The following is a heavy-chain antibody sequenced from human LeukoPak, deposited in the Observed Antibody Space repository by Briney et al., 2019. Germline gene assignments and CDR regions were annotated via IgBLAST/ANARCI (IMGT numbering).Heavy chain of an antibody. D-gene: IGHD3-3*01. CDR3: ARGAYDFWSGYPIGPFDY. CDR2: IYYSGST. V-gene: IGHV4-59*01. CDR1: GGSISSYD. Sequence: SETLSLTCTVSGGSISSYDWSWIRQPPGKGLEWIGYIYYSGSTNYNPSLKSRVTISVDTSKNQFSLKLSSVTAADTAVYYCARGAYDFWSGYPIGPFDYWGQGTLVTVSS. J-gene: IGHJ4*02.